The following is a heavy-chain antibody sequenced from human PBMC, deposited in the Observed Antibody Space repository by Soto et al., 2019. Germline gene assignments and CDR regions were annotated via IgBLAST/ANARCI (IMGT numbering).Heavy chain of an antibody. CDR2: ISYSGST. V-gene: IGHV4-30-4*01. CDR3: ARSRYSGYDSVDY. D-gene: IGHD5-12*01. CDR1: GGSISSGNYY. Sequence: SETLSLTCTVSGGSISSGNYYWSWIRQPPGKGLEWIGFISYSGSTYYSTSLKSRVTISVDTSKSQFSLNLSFVTAADTAVYYCARSRYSGYDSVDYWGQGTLVTVSS. J-gene: IGHJ4*02.